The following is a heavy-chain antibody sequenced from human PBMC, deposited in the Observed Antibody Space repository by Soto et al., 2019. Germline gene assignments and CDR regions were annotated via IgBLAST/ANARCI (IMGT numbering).Heavy chain of an antibody. CDR1: GFTFSSYW. V-gene: IGHV3-74*01. CDR2: INSDGSST. CDR3: VRTSLVVAAATREDY. J-gene: IGHJ4*02. D-gene: IGHD2-15*01. Sequence: EVQLVESGGGLVQPGESLRLSCAASGFTFSSYWMHWVRQAPGKGLVWVSRINSDGSSTSYAGSVKGRFTISRDNAKNSLYLQLNSLRAEDTAVYYCVRTSLVVAAATREDYRGQGTLVTFSS.